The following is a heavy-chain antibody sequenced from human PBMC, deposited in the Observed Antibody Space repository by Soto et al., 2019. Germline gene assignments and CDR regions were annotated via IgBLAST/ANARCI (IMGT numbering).Heavy chain of an antibody. V-gene: IGHV3-23*01. D-gene: IGHD4-17*01. Sequence: EVQLLESGGGLVQPGGSLRLSCAASGFTFSSYAMSWVRQAPGKGLEWVSAISGSGGSTYYADSVKGRFTISRDNSKNTLYLQMNSLRAEDKAVYYCAKDGRGLRAPQSYYYGMDVWGQGTTVTVSS. CDR1: GFTFSSYA. CDR2: ISGSGGST. J-gene: IGHJ6*02. CDR3: AKDGRGLRAPQSYYYGMDV.